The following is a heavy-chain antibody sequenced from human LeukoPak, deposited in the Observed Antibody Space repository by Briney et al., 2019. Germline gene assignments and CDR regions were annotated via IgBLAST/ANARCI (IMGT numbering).Heavy chain of an antibody. Sequence: SETLSLTCAVYGGSFSGYYWSWIRQPPGKGLEWIGEINHSGSTNYNPSLKSRVTISVDTSKNQFSLKLSSVTAAETAVYYCARRLGASSGWYHVVGKYSDYWGQGTLVTVSS. CDR2: INHSGST. CDR3: ARRLGASSGWYHVVGKYSDY. CDR1: GGSFSGYY. D-gene: IGHD6-19*01. V-gene: IGHV4-34*01. J-gene: IGHJ4*02.